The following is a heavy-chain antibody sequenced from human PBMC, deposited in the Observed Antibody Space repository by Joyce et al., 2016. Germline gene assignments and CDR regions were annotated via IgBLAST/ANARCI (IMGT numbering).Heavy chain of an antibody. Sequence: EVQLVESGGGLVQPGGSLTLSCAASGFSFSSYSMNWVRQAPGKGLEWVSYITSSSATMSYADSVKGRFTTSRDNAKNSVYLQMNSLRDEDTAVYYCARVRAIFGLGTVFDYWGQGTLVTVSS. CDR1: GFSFSSYS. J-gene: IGHJ4*02. CDR2: ITSSSATM. CDR3: ARVRAIFGLGTVFDY. V-gene: IGHV3-48*02. D-gene: IGHD3/OR15-3a*01.